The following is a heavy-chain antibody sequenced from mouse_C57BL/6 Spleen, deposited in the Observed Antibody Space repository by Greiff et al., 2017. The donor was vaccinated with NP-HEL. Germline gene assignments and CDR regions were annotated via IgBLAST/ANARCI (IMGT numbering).Heavy chain of an antibody. D-gene: IGHD2-4*01. CDR3: ARWDYDWFAY. CDR1: GFTFTNTY. Sequence: VQLQQSVAELVRPGASVKLSCTASGFTFTNTYMHWVKQRPEQGLEWIGRIDPANGNTNYAPKFQGKATITADTSSNTAYLQLSSLTSEDTAIYYGARWDYDWFAYWGQGTLVTVSA. J-gene: IGHJ3*01. CDR2: IDPANGNT. V-gene: IGHV14-3*01.